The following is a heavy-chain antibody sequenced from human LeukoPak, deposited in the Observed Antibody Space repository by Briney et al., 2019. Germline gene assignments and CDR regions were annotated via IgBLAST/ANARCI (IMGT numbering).Heavy chain of an antibody. Sequence: GGSLRLSCAASEFSVGSNYMSWVRQAPGKGLEWVSLIYSGGSTNYADSVKGRFTISRDSSKNTLYLQMNSLRAEDTAVYYCARGPSGYHNIGGQGTLVTVSS. D-gene: IGHD5-12*01. V-gene: IGHV3-66*01. CDR3: ARGPSGYHNI. CDR2: IYSGGST. CDR1: EFSVGSNY. J-gene: IGHJ4*02.